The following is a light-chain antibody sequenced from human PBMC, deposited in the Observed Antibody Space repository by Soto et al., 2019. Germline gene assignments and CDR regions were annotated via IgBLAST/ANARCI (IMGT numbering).Light chain of an antibody. J-gene: IGLJ2*01. CDR2: EGT. Sequence: QSALTQPPSVSGSPGQSITISCTGASSDVGSYNLVSWYRQHPGKAPKLMIYEGTKRPSGVSDRFSGSKSGNTVSLTISGLQAEDEADYYCCSYAGGTVVFGGGTKVTVL. CDR1: SSDVGSYNL. V-gene: IGLV2-23*01. CDR3: CSYAGGTVV.